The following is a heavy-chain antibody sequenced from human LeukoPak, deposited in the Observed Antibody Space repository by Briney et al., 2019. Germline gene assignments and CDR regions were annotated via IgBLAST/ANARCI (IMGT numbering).Heavy chain of an antibody. CDR2: TYYSGST. V-gene: IGHV4-59*01. J-gene: IGHJ4*02. D-gene: IGHD2-21*02. CDR3: ARVGDCGGDCSHFDY. Sequence: SETLSLTCTVSGGSISSYYWSWIRQPPGKGLEWIGYTYYSGSTNYNPSLKSRVTISVDTSKNQFSLKLSSVTAADTAVYYCARVGDCGGDCSHFDYWGQGTLVTVSS. CDR1: GGSISSYY.